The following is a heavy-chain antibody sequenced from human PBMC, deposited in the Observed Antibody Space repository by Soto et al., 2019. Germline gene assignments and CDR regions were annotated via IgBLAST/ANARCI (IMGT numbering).Heavy chain of an antibody. CDR1: GGSFSGYY. J-gene: IGHJ5*02. CDR3: ARGFVEASGSYYNWFDP. D-gene: IGHD3-10*01. CDR2: INHSGST. Sequence: QVQLQQWGTGLLKPSETLSLTCAVYGGSFSGYYWSWIRQPPGKGLEWIGEINHSGSTNYNPSLKSRVTISVDTSKNQFSLKLSSVTAADTAGYYCARGFVEASGSYYNWFDPWGQGTLVTVSS. V-gene: IGHV4-34*01.